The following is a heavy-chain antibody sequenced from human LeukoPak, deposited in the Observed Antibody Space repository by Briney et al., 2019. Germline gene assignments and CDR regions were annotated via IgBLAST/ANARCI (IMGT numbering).Heavy chain of an antibody. CDR3: ARVSLYDYVWGSYRDGNAFDI. V-gene: IGHV4-4*02. J-gene: IGHJ3*02. Sequence: PSETLSLTCAVSGGSISSSNWWSWVRQPPGKGLEWIGEIYHSGSTNYNPSLKGRVTISVDKSKNQFSLKLSSVTAADTAVYYCARVSLYDYVWGSYRDGNAFDIWGQGTMVTVSS. CDR2: IYHSGST. CDR1: GGSISSSNW. D-gene: IGHD3-16*02.